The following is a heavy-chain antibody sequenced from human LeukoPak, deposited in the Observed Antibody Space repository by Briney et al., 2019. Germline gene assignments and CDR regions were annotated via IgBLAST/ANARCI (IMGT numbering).Heavy chain of an antibody. CDR1: GGSISSSSYY. CDR2: LYYSGNT. V-gene: IGHV4-39*01. J-gene: IGHJ4*02. Sequence: SETLSLTCTVSGGSISSSSYYWGWIRQPPGKGLEWIGALYYSGNTYYNPSLKSRVTISVDTSKNQFSLKLTSVTAADTAVYYCARPGDGYNLGYWGQGTLVTVSS. CDR3: ARPGDGYNLGY. D-gene: IGHD5-24*01.